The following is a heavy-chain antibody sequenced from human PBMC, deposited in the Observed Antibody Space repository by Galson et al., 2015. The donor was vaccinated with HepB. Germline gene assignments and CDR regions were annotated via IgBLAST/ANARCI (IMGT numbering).Heavy chain of an antibody. D-gene: IGHD3-10*01. J-gene: IGHJ4*03. Sequence: SVKVSCKASGYTFTSYGISWVRQAPGQGLEWIGWISAYNGNTNYAQKLQGRVTMTTDKSTSTAYMELRSLRTDDTAVYYCAAGYYYGGPCYFDYWGQGTLVTVSS. V-gene: IGHV1-18*01. CDR3: AAGYYYGGPCYFDY. CDR1: GYTFTSYG. CDR2: ISAYNGNT.